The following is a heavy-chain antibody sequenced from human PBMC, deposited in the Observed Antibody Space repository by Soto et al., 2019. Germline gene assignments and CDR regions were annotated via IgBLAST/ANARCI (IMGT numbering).Heavy chain of an antibody. CDR1: GGSFSGYY. CDR2: INHSGST. J-gene: IGHJ5*02. Sequence: SETQSLTCAVYGGSFSGYYWSWIRQPPGKGLEWIGEINHSGSTNYNPSLKSRVTISVDTSKNQFSLKLSSVTDADTAVYYCARGRSSSWYIGSGRGWFDPWGQGTLVTVS. CDR3: ARGRSSSWYIGSGRGWFDP. V-gene: IGHV4-34*01. D-gene: IGHD6-13*01.